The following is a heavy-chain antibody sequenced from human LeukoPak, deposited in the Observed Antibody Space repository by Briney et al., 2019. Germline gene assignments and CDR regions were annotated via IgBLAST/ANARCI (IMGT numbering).Heavy chain of an antibody. CDR3: ARRPAEGYFDY. V-gene: IGHV4-59*01. J-gene: IGHJ4*02. CDR1: GGSISSYY. CDR2: IYYSGST. Sequence: PSETLSLTCTVSGGSISSYYWSWIRQPPGKGLEWIGYIYYSGSTNYNPSLKSRATISVDTSKNQFSLKLSSVTAADTAVYYCARRPAEGYFDYWGQGTLVTVSS. D-gene: IGHD6-25*01.